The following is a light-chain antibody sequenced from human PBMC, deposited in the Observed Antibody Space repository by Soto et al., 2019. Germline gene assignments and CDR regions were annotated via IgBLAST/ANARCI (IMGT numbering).Light chain of an antibody. CDR3: AAWDESPNVPV. J-gene: IGLJ3*02. CDR1: NSNIGRNT. V-gene: IGLV1-44*01. Sequence: QSVLTQPPSASGTPGQWVTISCSGSNSNIGRNTVNWYQQLPGAAPNLLIYSNNQRPSGVPDRFSGSKSGTSASLAISGLQSEDEADYYCAAWDESPNVPVFGGGTKLTVL. CDR2: SNN.